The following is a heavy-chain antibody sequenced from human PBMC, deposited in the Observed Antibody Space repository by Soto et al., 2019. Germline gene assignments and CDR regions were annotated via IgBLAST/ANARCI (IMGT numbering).Heavy chain of an antibody. Sequence: QVQLVQSGAEVKKPGASVKVSCKASGYTFSSYAMHWVRQAPGPRLEWMGWINAGNGNTKYSQRFQGRVTITRDTSPSTAYMELISLTSKYTAVYYRLRYADYWGQGTLVTVSS. V-gene: IGHV1-3*01. CDR3: LRYADY. CDR1: GYTFSSYA. J-gene: IGHJ4*02. D-gene: IGHD3-9*01. CDR2: INAGNGNT.